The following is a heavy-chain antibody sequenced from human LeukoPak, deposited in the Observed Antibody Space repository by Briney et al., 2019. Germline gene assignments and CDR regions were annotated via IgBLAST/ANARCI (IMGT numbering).Heavy chain of an antibody. CDR3: FTFGGVIPY. J-gene: IGHJ4*02. V-gene: IGHV3-23*01. Sequence: QPGGSLRLSCAASGFTFSTYAMSWVRQAPGKGLEWVSKIDDSGGTTSYADSVNGRFTISRDNSKNTVYLQMKSLRAEDTAIYYCFTFGGVIPYWGQGALVTVSS. D-gene: IGHD3-16*02. CDR2: IDDSGGTT. CDR1: GFTFSTYA.